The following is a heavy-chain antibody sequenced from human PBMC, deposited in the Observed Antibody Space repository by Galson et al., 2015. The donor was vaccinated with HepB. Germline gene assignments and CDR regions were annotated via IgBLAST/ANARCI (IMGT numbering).Heavy chain of an antibody. J-gene: IGHJ4*02. Sequence: SLRLSCAASGFTFSSYGMHWVRQAPGKGLEWVAVISYDGSNKYYADSVKGRFTISRDNAKNSLYLQMNSLRAEDTAVYYCARDWDYYGSGSYYFDYWGQGTLVTVSS. CDR1: GFTFSSYG. V-gene: IGHV3-30*03. CDR3: ARDWDYYGSGSYYFDY. CDR2: ISYDGSNK. D-gene: IGHD3-10*01.